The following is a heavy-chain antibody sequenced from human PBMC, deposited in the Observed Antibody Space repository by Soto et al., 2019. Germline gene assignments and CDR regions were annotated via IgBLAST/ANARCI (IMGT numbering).Heavy chain of an antibody. J-gene: IGHJ4*02. CDR3: ARDGDFGDYRAGFDF. D-gene: IGHD4-17*01. V-gene: IGHV4-59*01. Sequence: PSETRSLTCSVSGGLIGSYYWGWIRQPPGKGLQWIGYTYNSGSTDYNPSLKSRVTISVDTSKNQFSLKMNSVTAADTAVYYCARDGDFGDYRAGFDFWGLGTLVTVSS. CDR2: TYNSGST. CDR1: GGLIGSYY.